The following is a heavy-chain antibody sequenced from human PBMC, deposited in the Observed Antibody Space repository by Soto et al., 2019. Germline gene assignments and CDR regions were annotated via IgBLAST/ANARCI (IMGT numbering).Heavy chain of an antibody. V-gene: IGHV4-4*02. CDR3: ANVFRYGSGWYDFDY. CDR2: IYHSGST. CDR1: GGSISSSNW. Sequence: QVQLQESGPGLVKPSGTLSLTCAVSGGSISSSNWWSWVRQPPGKGLEWIGEIYHSGSTNYNPSLKSRVTISVDKSKNQFSLQLSAVTAADTAVYYCANVFRYGSGWYDFDYWGQGTLVTVSS. D-gene: IGHD6-19*01. J-gene: IGHJ4*02.